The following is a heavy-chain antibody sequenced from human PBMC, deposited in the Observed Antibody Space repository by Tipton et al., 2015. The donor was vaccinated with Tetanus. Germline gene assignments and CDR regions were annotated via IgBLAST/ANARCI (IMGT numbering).Heavy chain of an antibody. J-gene: IGHJ1*01. V-gene: IGHV4-59*02. Sequence: LSLTCTVSGDSVSGYYWSWIRQPPGKGLEWVGYVYYTGDTNYNPSLKSRVTISMDRSGNQISLKMTSVTAADTAVYYCAGVTAQRTELYFEHWGQGTQVTVSS. D-gene: IGHD2-8*02. CDR2: VYYTGDT. CDR3: AGVTAQRTELYFEH. CDR1: GDSVSGYY.